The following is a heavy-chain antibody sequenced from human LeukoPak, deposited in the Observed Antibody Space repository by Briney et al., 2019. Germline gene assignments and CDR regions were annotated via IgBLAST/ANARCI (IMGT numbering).Heavy chain of an antibody. CDR3: ARRITVFYWFDP. V-gene: IGHV4-34*12. J-gene: IGHJ5*02. CDR2: IIHSGST. D-gene: IGHD2/OR15-2a*01. Sequence: PSENLSLTCAVYGGSFSEYYWSCLRPPPGKGLEWIGGIIHSGSTNYNPSLKSRVTISLDTSKNQFSLKLSAVTAADTAVYYCARRITVFYWFDPWDQGTLVTVSS. CDR1: GGSFSEYY.